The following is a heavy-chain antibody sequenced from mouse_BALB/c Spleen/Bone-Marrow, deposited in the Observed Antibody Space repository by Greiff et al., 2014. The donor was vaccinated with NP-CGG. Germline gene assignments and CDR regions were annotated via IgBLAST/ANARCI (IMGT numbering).Heavy chain of an antibody. CDR2: IYPGSGSP. V-gene: IGHV1S22*01. J-gene: IGHJ3*01. D-gene: IGHD2-12*01. CDR1: GYTFTSYW. Sequence: LQQPGPELVRPGASVKLSCKASGYTFTSYWVHWVKQRPGQGLEWIGNIYPGSGSPNYDERFKSKATLTVDTSSSTAYMQLSSLTSEDSAVYYCTIYAFAYWGQGTLVTVSA. CDR3: TIYAFAY.